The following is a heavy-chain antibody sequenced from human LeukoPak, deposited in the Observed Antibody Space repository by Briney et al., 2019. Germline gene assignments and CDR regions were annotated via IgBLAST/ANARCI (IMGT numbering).Heavy chain of an antibody. CDR2: ISTDGKDK. V-gene: IGHV3-30*18. D-gene: IGHD2-2*01. J-gene: IGHJ4*02. CDR3: AKDQKWGPADYYFDS. CDR1: GFTLSNYA. Sequence: GGSLRLSCAASGFTLSNYAMHWVRQAPGKGLEWVTVISTDGKDKKYADSVKGRFAISRDDSKNTLDLQMNSLRAEDTAVYYCAKDQKWGPADYYFDSWGQGTLVTVSS.